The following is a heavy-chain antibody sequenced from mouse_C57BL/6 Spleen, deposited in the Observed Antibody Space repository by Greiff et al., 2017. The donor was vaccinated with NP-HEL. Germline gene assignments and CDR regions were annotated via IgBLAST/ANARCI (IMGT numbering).Heavy chain of an antibody. J-gene: IGHJ2*01. CDR2: IYPYSGVS. V-gene: IGHV1-31*01. CDR3: AMGTTVFDD. Sequence: EVMLVESGPELVKPGASVKISCKASGYSFTGHYMHWVKQSNGNILDWIGYIYPYSGVSSYNQKFKGKATLTVDKSSSTAYMELRSLTSEDSAVYYCAMGTTVFDDWGQGTTLTVSS. CDR1: GYSFTGHY. D-gene: IGHD1-1*01.